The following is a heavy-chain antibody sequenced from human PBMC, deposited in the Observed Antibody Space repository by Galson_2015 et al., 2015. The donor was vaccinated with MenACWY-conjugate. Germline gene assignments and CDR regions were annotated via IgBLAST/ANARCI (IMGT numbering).Heavy chain of an antibody. V-gene: IGHV3-23*01. CDR3: AKDLSARGSGYRTIPDS. Sequence: SLRLSCAASGFNFTNYAMSWVRQAPGKGLEWVSAISGSGGSTYSADPVKGRFTISRDNSKNTLYLQMNSLRTEDTAVYYCAKDLSARGSGYRTIPDSWGQGTLVTVST. J-gene: IGHJ4*02. CDR2: ISGSGGST. D-gene: IGHD3-3*01. CDR1: GFNFTNYA.